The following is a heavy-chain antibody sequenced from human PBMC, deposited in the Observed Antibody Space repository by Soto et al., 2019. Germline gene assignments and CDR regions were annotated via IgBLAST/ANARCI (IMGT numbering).Heavy chain of an antibody. Sequence: PGGSLRLSCAASGFTVSRNYMSWVRQAPGKGLEWVSIIYSGGSTYYADSVKGRFTISRDNSKNTLYLQMNSLRGEDTAVYYCAKAISGYNAPLDHWGQGTLVTVSS. J-gene: IGHJ4*02. V-gene: IGHV3-66*01. CDR1: GFTVSRNY. CDR3: AKAISGYNAPLDH. D-gene: IGHD5-12*01. CDR2: IYSGGST.